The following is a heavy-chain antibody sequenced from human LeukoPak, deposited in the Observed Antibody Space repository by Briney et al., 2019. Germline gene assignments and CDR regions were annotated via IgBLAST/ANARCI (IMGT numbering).Heavy chain of an antibody. CDR1: GGSISSYY. D-gene: IGHD6-13*01. Sequence: PSEALSLTCTVSGGSISSYYWNWIRQPPGKGLEWIGYIYYTGSTSYNPSLKSRTTISVDTSKSQFSLNLNSVTAADTAVYYCARGRITAANTGAFDIWGQGTMVTVSS. CDR2: IYYTGST. J-gene: IGHJ3*02. V-gene: IGHV4-59*01. CDR3: ARGRITAANTGAFDI.